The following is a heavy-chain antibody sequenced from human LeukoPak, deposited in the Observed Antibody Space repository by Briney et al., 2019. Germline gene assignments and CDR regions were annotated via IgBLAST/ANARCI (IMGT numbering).Heavy chain of an antibody. CDR1: GDSMNSHY. CDR2: ISYIGST. V-gene: IGHV4-59*11. J-gene: IGHJ3*02. Sequence: SETLSLTCTVSGDSMNSHYWSWIRQPPGKGLEWIGYISYIGSTNYNPSLKSRVTISVDTSKDQFSLKLSSVTAADTAVYDCARDPTTVTKGLDIWGQGTMVTVSS. CDR3: ARDPTTVTKGLDI. D-gene: IGHD4-17*01.